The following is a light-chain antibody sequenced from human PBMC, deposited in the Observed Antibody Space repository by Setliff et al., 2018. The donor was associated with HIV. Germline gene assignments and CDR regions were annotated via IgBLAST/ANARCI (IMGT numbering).Light chain of an antibody. CDR1: TSDIGAYTY. V-gene: IGLV2-14*03. J-gene: IGLJ1*01. CDR3: SSYAGSNKGV. CDR2: DVD. Sequence: QSALTQPASVSGSPGQSITLSCTGTTSDIGAYTYVSWYRQHPGKAPQLIIYDVDKRPSGVSHRFSGSKSGNTASLTISGLQAEDEADYYCSSYAGSNKGVFGTGTKVTVL.